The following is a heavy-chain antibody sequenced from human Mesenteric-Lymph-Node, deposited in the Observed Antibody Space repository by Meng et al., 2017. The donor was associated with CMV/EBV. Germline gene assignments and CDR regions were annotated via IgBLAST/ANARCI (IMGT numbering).Heavy chain of an antibody. CDR3: AKVPITVLYYFDY. CDR1: GFTVSNYA. V-gene: IGHV3-23*01. Sequence: AASGFTVSNYAMSWVRQAPGKGLEWVSAISDSGASTYYADSVKGRFTISRDNSRNILYLQMNSLRAEDTAVYYCAKVPITVLYYFDYWGQGTLVTVSS. D-gene: IGHD4-11*01. J-gene: IGHJ4*02. CDR2: ISDSGAST.